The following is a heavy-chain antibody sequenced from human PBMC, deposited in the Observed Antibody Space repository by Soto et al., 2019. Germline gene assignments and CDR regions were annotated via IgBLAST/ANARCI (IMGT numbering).Heavy chain of an antibody. J-gene: IGHJ4*02. Sequence: QVQLQESGPGLVKPSQTLSLTCAVSGASIISDSYYWSWIRQHPGKGLEWIGNIYYSGRTYYNPSLQSRVSRSVDTSKSKFSLKLSSATAADTAVFYCASDSGAGIYWGLGARVSVSS. CDR3: ASDSGAGIY. D-gene: IGHD3-10*01. CDR1: GASIISDSYY. CDR2: IYYSGRT. V-gene: IGHV4-31*11.